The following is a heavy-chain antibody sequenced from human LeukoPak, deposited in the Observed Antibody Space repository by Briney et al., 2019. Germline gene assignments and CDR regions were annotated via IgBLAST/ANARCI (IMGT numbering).Heavy chain of an antibody. J-gene: IGHJ6*03. Sequence: ASVEVSCKASGYTFTIHWVRQAPGQGLEWMGIINPSGGSTSYAQKFQGRVTMTRDTSTSTVYMELSSLRSEDTAVYYCARSSGRSPNREYMDVWGKGTTVTVSS. D-gene: IGHD1-14*01. CDR1: GYTFT. CDR3: ARSSGRSPNREYMDV. CDR2: INPSGGST. V-gene: IGHV1-46*01.